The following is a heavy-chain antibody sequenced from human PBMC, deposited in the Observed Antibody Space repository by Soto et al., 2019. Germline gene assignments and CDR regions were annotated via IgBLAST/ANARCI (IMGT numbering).Heavy chain of an antibody. Sequence: ASVKVSCKASGYSFTSYAIQWVRQAPGQRLEWMGWINAGNGNTKYSQKLQGRVTITRDTSASTAYMELSSVTAADTAVYYCARGNDYGRDWGRGTLVTVSS. CDR1: GYSFTSYA. CDR3: ARGNDYGRD. J-gene: IGHJ4*02. D-gene: IGHD4-17*01. V-gene: IGHV1-3*01. CDR2: INAGNGNT.